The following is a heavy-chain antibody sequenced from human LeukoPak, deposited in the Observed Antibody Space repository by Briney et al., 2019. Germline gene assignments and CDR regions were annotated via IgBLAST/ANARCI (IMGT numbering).Heavy chain of an antibody. CDR2: ISGSGGST. CDR3: ATLAGGFGEPSTDY. D-gene: IGHD3-10*01. J-gene: IGHJ4*02. CDR1: GFTFSSYA. V-gene: IGHV3-23*01. Sequence: GGSLRLSCAASGFTFSSYAMSWVRQAPGKGLEWVLAISGSGGSTYYADSVKGRFTISRDNSKNTLYLQMNSLRADDTAVYYCATLAGGFGEPSTDYWGQGTLVTVSS.